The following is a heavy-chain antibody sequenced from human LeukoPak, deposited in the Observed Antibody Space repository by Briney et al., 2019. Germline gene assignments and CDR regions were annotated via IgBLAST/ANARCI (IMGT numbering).Heavy chain of an antibody. CDR3: ARDRSSWSLFDY. Sequence: GGSLRLSCAASGFTFSSYWMSLVRQAPGKGLEWVSSISSSSSYIYYADSVKGRFTISRDNAKNSLYLQMNSLRAEDTAVYYCARDRSSWSLFDYWGQGTLVTVSS. CDR2: ISSSSSYI. V-gene: IGHV3-21*01. D-gene: IGHD6-13*01. CDR1: GFTFSSYW. J-gene: IGHJ4*02.